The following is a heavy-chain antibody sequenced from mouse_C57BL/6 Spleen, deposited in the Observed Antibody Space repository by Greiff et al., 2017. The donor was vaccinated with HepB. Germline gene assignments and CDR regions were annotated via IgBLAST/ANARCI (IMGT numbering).Heavy chain of an antibody. Sequence: VQLQQSGAELVMPGASVKLSCKASGYTFTSYWMHWVKQRPGQGLEWIGEIDPSDSYTNYNQKFKGKSTLTVNKSSSTSYMQLNNLPSEDSAVYYCARHPYYSNYGYFDVWGTGTTVTVSS. CDR2: IDPSDSYT. D-gene: IGHD2-5*01. CDR3: ARHPYYSNYGYFDV. J-gene: IGHJ1*03. CDR1: GYTFTSYW. V-gene: IGHV1-69*01.